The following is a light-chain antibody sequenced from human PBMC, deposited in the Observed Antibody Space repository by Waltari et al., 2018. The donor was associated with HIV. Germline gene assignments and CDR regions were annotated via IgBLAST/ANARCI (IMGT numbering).Light chain of an antibody. V-gene: IGLV2-8*01. CDR1: SGDIGNYDY. CDR3: ASYAGHDRFVL. CDR2: EVS. J-gene: IGLJ2*01. Sequence: SGSPGQSVTISCTGTSGDIGNYDYVSWYQQHPGKAPQIIIYEVSQRSSGVPDRFSGSKSGNTASLTVSGLQAEDEADYYCASYAGHDRFVLLGGGTKVTVL.